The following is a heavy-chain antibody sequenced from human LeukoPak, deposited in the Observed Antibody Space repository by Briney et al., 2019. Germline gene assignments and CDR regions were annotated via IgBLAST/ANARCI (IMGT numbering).Heavy chain of an antibody. CDR3: ARGQGVHDFWSGYFYNWFDP. CDR2: INHSGST. CDR1: GGSFSGYY. Sequence: SETLSLTCAVYGGSFSGYYWSWIRQPPGKGLGWIGEINHSGSTNYNPSLKGRVTISVDTSKNQFSLKLSSVTAADTAVYYCARGQGVHDFWSGYFYNWFDPWGQGTLVTVSS. D-gene: IGHD3-3*01. V-gene: IGHV4-34*01. J-gene: IGHJ5*02.